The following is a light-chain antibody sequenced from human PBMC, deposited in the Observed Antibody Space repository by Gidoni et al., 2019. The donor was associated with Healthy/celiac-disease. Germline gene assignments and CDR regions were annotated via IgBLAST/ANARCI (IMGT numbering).Light chain of an antibody. CDR1: QSVSSN. CDR3: QQYNNWPLLT. J-gene: IGKJ4*01. V-gene: IGKV3-15*01. CDR2: GAS. Sequence: EIVMKQSPPTRSVSPGERATLSCRASQSVSSNLAWYQQKPGQAPRLLIYGASSRATGIPARFSGSGSGTEFTLTISSLQSEDFAVYYCQQYNNWPLLTFGGGTKVEIK.